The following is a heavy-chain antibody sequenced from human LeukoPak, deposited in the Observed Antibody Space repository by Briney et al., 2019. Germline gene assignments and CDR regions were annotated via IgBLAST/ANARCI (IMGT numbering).Heavy chain of an antibody. D-gene: IGHD5-12*01. CDR3: ARDRPYIVATIWYYYYYMDV. J-gene: IGHJ6*03. V-gene: IGHV3-20*04. CDR1: GFTFDDYG. CDR2: INWNGGST. Sequence: GGSLRLSCAASGFTFDDYGMSWVRQAPGKGLEWVSGINWNGGSTGYADSVKGRFTISRDNAKNSLYLQMNSLRAEDTALYYCARDRPYIVATIWYYYYYMDVWGKGTTVTVSS.